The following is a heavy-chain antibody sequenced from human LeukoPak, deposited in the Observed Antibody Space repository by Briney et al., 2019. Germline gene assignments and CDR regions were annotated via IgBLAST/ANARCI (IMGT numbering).Heavy chain of an antibody. CDR3: ARDSSVRDGMDV. D-gene: IGHD3-16*02. J-gene: IGHJ6*02. CDR1: GGTFSSYA. V-gene: IGHV1-69*04. CDR2: IIPILGIA. Sequence: ASVKVSCKASGGTFSSYAISWVRQAPGQGLEWMGRIIPILGIANYAQKFQGRVTITADKSTSTAYMELSSLRSEDTAVYYCARDSSVRDGMDVWGQGTTVTVSS.